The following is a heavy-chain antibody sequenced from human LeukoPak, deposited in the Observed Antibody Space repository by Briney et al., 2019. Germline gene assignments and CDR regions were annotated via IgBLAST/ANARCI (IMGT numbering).Heavy chain of an antibody. J-gene: IGHJ4*02. V-gene: IGHV3-23*01. D-gene: IGHD3-10*01. CDR3: AKHIYYGSGSYYYFDY. CDR1: GFTFSSYG. Sequence: GGSLRLSCAASGFTFSSYGMSWVRQAPGKGLEWVSRISGGGVSTNYADSVKGRFTISRDNSKNTLYLQMNSLRAEDTAVYYCAKHIYYGSGSYYYFDYRGQGTLVTVSP. CDR2: ISGGGVST.